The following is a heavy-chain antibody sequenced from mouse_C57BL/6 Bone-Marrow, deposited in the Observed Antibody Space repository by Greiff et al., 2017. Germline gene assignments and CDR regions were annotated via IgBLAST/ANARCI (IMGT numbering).Heavy chain of an antibody. CDR2: IYPRDGST. V-gene: IGHV1-78*01. CDR1: GYTFTDHS. D-gene: IGHD4-1*01. CDR3: ARGSGGPLYAMDY. Sequence: QVQLQQSDAELVKPGASVKLSCKVSGYTFTDHSIHWMKQRPEQGLEWIGYIYPRDGSTKYNEKFKGKATLTADKSSSTAYMQLNSLTSEDSAVYFCARGSGGPLYAMDYGGQGTSVTVSS. J-gene: IGHJ4*01.